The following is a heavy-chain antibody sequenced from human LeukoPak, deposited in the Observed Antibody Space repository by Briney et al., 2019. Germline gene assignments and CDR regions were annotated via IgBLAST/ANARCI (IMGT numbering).Heavy chain of an antibody. Sequence: PGRSLRLSCAASGFTFSDYYMSWIRQAPGKGLEWDSYISSSSSYTNYADSVKGRFTISRDNAKNSLYLQMNSLRAEDTAVYYCARFYYGSGNPTYWGQGTLVTVSS. CDR3: ARFYYGSGNPTY. CDR2: ISSSSSYT. V-gene: IGHV3-11*06. CDR1: GFTFSDYY. J-gene: IGHJ4*02. D-gene: IGHD3-10*01.